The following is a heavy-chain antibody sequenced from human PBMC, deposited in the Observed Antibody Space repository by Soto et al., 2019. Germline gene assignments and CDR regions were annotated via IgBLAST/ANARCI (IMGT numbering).Heavy chain of an antibody. CDR2: INAGNGNT. J-gene: IGHJ5*02. V-gene: IGHV1-3*01. Sequence: ASVKVSCKASGYTFTSYAMHWVRQAPGQRLEWMGWINAGNGNTKYSQKFQGRVTITRDTSASTAYMELSSLRSEDTAVYYCARDEYSSSWPRGGWFDPWGQGTLVT. D-gene: IGHD6-13*01. CDR1: GYTFTSYA. CDR3: ARDEYSSSWPRGGWFDP.